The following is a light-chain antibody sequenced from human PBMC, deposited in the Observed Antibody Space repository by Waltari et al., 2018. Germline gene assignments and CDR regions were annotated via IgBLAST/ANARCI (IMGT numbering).Light chain of an antibody. V-gene: IGKV3-20*01. CDR1: QSIGRY. CDR3: QNHERLPAT. J-gene: IGKJ1*01. Sequence: EIMLTQSPGTLALSQGERATLSCRARQSIGRYLVRYQQKPGQAPRLLMYEASRRATGIPDRFSGSGSGTDFSLTISRLEPEDFAVYYCQNHERLPATFGQGTKVEIK. CDR2: EAS.